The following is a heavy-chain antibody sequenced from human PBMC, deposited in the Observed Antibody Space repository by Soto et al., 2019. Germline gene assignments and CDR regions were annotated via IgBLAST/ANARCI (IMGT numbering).Heavy chain of an antibody. J-gene: IGHJ3*02. Sequence: GGSLRLSCAASGFTFSSYSMNWVRQAPGKGLEWVSYISSSSSTIYYADSVKGRFTISRDNAKNSLYLQMNSLRAEDTAVYYYARGSPPDAFDIWGQGTMVTVSS. CDR3: ARGSPPDAFDI. V-gene: IGHV3-48*01. CDR2: ISSSSSTI. CDR1: GFTFSSYS.